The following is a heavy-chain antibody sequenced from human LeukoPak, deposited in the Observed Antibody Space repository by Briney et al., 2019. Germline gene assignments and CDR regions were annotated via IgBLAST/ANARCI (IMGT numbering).Heavy chain of an antibody. J-gene: IGHJ5*02. Sequence: GASVKVSCKESGYTFTSYGISWVRQAPGQGREGMGWISAYNGNTNYAQKLEGRVTMTTDTSTSTAYMELRSLRSDDTAVYYCARGDPPYYYDSSGYLAEVWFDHWGQGTLVTVSS. CDR3: ARGDPPYYYDSSGYLAEVWFDH. D-gene: IGHD3-22*01. V-gene: IGHV1-18*01. CDR1: GYTFTSYG. CDR2: ISAYNGNT.